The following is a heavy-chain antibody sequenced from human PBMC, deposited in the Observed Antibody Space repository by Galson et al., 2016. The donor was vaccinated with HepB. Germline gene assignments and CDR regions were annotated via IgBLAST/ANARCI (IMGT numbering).Heavy chain of an antibody. D-gene: IGHD4-17*01. J-gene: IGHJ4*02. V-gene: IGHV3-23*01. CDR3: ARAAGDYGNDGFPNFDY. CDR1: GFTISNYV. Sequence: SLRLSCAASGFTISNYVMTWVRQAPGMGLEWVSGISTTGSTTYYADSVKGRFTISRDNSKNTLYLQMNSLRDEDTAVYFCARAAGDYGNDGFPNFDYWGQGILVTVAS. CDR2: ISTTGSTT.